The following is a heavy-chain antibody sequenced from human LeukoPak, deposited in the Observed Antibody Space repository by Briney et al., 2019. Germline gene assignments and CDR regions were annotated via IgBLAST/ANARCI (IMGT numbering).Heavy chain of an antibody. Sequence: GSLRLSCSASGFTSSSYAMHWVRQAPGKGLEYVSAISSNGGSTYYADSVKGRFTISRDNSKNTLCLQMSSLRAEDTAVYYCVKSKSCSGTSCYDYFDYWGQGALVTVSS. J-gene: IGHJ4*02. D-gene: IGHD2-2*01. CDR1: GFTSSSYA. CDR2: ISSNGGST. CDR3: VKSKSCSGTSCYDYFDY. V-gene: IGHV3-64D*09.